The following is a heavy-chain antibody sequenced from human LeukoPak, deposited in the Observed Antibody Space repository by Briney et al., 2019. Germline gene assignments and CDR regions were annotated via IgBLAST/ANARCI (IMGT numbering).Heavy chain of an antibody. J-gene: IGHJ1*01. Sequence: SQTLSLTCTVSGGSISSGGYYWSWIRQHPGKGLEWIGYIYYSGSTYYNPSLKSRVTISVDTSKNQFPLKLSSVTAADTAVYYCARSMTTVTEGLFQHWGQGTLVTVSS. CDR1: GGSISSGGYY. CDR2: IYYSGST. D-gene: IGHD4-17*01. CDR3: ARSMTTVTEGLFQH. V-gene: IGHV4-31*03.